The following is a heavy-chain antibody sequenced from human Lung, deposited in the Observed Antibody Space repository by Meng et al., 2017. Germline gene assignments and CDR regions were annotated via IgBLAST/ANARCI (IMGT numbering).Heavy chain of an antibody. CDR2: MSFDGAQI. CDR1: GFTFNTYA. V-gene: IGHV3-30*01. CDR3: ARDKPPNDV. J-gene: IGHJ2*01. Sequence: QVGLVGSGGGVVPPGGSLRLSCAASGFTFNTYAMHWVRQAPGKGLEWVSLMSFDGAQIYYSDSVRGRFTISRDNSKNTLYLQMNSLRAEDTAVYYCARDKPPNDVWGRGTLVTVSS.